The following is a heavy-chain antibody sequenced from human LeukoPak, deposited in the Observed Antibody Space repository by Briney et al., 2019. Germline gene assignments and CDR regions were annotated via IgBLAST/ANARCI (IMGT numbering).Heavy chain of an antibody. CDR3: ARGGQSVAHWLCGFDP. Sequence: SETLSLTCTVSGGSISSYYWSWIRQPAGKGLEWIGRIYTSGSTNYNPSLKSRVTMSVDTSKNQFSLKLSSVTAADTAVYYCARGGQSVAHWLCGFDPWGQGTLVTVSS. CDR2: IYTSGST. CDR1: GGSISSYY. J-gene: IGHJ5*02. V-gene: IGHV4-4*07. D-gene: IGHD3-9*01.